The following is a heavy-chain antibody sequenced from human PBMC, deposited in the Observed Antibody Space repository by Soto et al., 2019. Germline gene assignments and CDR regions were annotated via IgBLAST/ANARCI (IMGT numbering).Heavy chain of an antibody. V-gene: IGHV3-15*01. D-gene: IGHD4-17*01. CDR3: TTSYTVTIMLGYYYYYMDV. J-gene: IGHJ6*03. Sequence: PGGSLRLSCAASGFTFSNAWMSWVRQAPGKGLEWVGRIKSKTDGGTTDYAAPVKGRFTISRDDSKNTLYLQMNSLKTEDTAVYYCTTSYTVTIMLGYYYYYMDVWGKGTTVTVSS. CDR1: GFTFSNAW. CDR2: IKSKTDGGTT.